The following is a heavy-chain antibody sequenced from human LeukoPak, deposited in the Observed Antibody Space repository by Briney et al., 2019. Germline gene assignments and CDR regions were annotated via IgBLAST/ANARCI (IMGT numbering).Heavy chain of an antibody. V-gene: IGHV4-59*08. J-gene: IGHJ4*02. Sequence: PSETLSLTCTVSGGSISSYYWSWIRQPPGKGLEWIGYIYYSGSTNYNPSLKSRVTISVDTSKNQFSLKLSSVTAADTAVYYCAKSLTIFGVSSYYFDSWGQGTLVTVSS. CDR2: IYYSGST. D-gene: IGHD3-3*01. CDR3: AKSLTIFGVSSYYFDS. CDR1: GGSISSYY.